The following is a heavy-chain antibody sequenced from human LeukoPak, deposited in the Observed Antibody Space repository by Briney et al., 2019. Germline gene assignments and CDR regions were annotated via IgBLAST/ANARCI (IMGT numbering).Heavy chain of an antibody. Sequence: SVKVSCKASGGTFSSHAISWVRQAPGQGLEWMGRIIPILGIANYAQKFQGRVTITADKSTSTAYMELSSLRSEDTAVYYCARSRHYQGTGYYTFDPWGQGTLVTVSS. CDR1: GGTFSSHA. CDR2: IIPILGIA. CDR3: ARSRHYQGTGYYTFDP. V-gene: IGHV1-69*04. D-gene: IGHD3/OR15-3a*01. J-gene: IGHJ5*02.